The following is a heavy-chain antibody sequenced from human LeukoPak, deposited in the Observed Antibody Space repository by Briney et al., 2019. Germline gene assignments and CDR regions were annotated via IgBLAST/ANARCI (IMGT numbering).Heavy chain of an antibody. V-gene: IGHV1-46*01. CDR3: ARDEAMGGYSTLDAFDI. J-gene: IGHJ3*02. CDR1: GYTFTSYY. D-gene: IGHD2-15*01. Sequence: ASVKVSCKASGYTFTSYYMHWVRQAPGQGLEWMGIINPSGGSTSYAQKFQGRVTMTRDTSTSTVYMELSSLRSEDTAVYYCARDEAMGGYSTLDAFDIWGQGTMVTVSS. CDR2: INPSGGST.